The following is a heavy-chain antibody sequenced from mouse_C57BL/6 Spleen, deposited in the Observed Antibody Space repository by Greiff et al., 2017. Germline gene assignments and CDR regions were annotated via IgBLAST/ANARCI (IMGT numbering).Heavy chain of an antibody. J-gene: IGHJ1*03. Sequence: ESGPGLVKPSQSLSLTCSVTGYSITSGYYWNWIRQFPGNNLEWMGYISYDGSNNYNPSLKNRISITRDTSKNQFFLKLNSVTTEDTATYYGAVITTVVGYFDVWGTGTTVTVSS. D-gene: IGHD1-1*01. CDR3: AVITTVVGYFDV. V-gene: IGHV3-6*01. CDR1: GYSITSGYY. CDR2: ISYDGSN.